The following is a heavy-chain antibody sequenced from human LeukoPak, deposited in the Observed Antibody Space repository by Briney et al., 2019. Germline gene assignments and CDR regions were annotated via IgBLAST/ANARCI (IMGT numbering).Heavy chain of an antibody. CDR3: AKEYCSGGSCYEFDY. D-gene: IGHD2-15*01. CDR1: GLTFSSYG. CDR2: ISYDGSNK. V-gene: IGHV3-30*18. J-gene: IGHJ4*02. Sequence: QSGGSLRLSCAASGLTFSSYGMHWVRPAPGKGLEWVAVISYDGSNKYYADSVKGRFTISRDNSKNTLYLQMNSLRAEDTAVYYCAKEYCSGGSCYEFDYWGQGTLVTVSS.